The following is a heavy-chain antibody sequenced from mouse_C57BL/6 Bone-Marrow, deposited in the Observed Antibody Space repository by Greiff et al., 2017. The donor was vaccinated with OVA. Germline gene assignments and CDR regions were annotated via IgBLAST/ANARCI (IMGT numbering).Heavy chain of an antibody. D-gene: IGHD1-1*01. J-gene: IGHJ2*01. CDR1: GYAFSSSW. V-gene: IGHV1-82*01. Sequence: QVQLQQSGPELVKPGASVKISCKASGYAFSSSWMNWVKQRPGKGLEWIGRIYPGDGDTNYNGKFKGKATLTADKSSSTAYMQLSSLTSEDSAVYVCARGVATVVAKNVDYWGQGTTLTVSS. CDR3: ARGVATVVAKNVDY. CDR2: IYPGDGDT.